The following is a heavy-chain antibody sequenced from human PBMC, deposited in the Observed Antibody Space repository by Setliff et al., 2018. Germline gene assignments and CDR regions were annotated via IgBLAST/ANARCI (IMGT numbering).Heavy chain of an antibody. V-gene: IGHV4-39*01. D-gene: IGHD3-10*01. J-gene: IGHJ4*02. CDR2: IYYTGTA. CDR1: GDSISSTSYQ. CDR3: ARHEFVGGYYGSVTYRHFDY. Sequence: PSETLSLTCTVSGDSISSTSYQWGWVRQPPGKDLEWIGSIYYTGTAYYNPSLKSRVTISVDTSKNQFSLQVTSLAATDTALYFCARHEFVGGYYGSVTYRHFDYWGQGILVTVSS.